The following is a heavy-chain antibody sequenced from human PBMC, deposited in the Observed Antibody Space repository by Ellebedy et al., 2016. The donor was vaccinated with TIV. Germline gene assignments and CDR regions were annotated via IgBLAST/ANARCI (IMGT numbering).Heavy chain of an antibody. CDR3: ARDPVGVGPAFDV. J-gene: IGHJ3*01. CDR2: ITESGGNT. V-gene: IGHV3-23*01. CDR1: GLTFSSHA. Sequence: PGGSLRLSCAASGLTFSSHAMSWVRRAPGKGLEWVSSITESGGNTYYADSVKGRFTISRDNSKDTLYLQMNSLRAEDTAIYYCARDPVGVGPAFDVWGQGTMVTVSS. D-gene: IGHD4-23*01.